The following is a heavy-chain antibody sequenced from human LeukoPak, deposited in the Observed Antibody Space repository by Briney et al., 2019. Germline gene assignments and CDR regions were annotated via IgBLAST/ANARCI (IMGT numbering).Heavy chain of an antibody. Sequence: SETLSLTCAVSGYSITSGYYWAWIRQPPGKGLEWIGNIYHSGSTYYNPSLKSRVTVSVDTSKNQFSLKLSSVTAADTAVYYCAKWSGGDHWYFDLWGRGTLVTVSS. D-gene: IGHD2-21*02. CDR2: IYHSGST. J-gene: IGHJ2*01. V-gene: IGHV4-38-2*01. CDR3: AKWSGGDHWYFDL. CDR1: GYSITSGYY.